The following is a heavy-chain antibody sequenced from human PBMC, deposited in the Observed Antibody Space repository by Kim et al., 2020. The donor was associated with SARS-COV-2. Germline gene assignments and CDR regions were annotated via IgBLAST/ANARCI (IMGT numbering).Heavy chain of an antibody. CDR1: GGSISSYY. J-gene: IGHJ5*02. CDR3: ARLRRITIFGVVIITWFDP. CDR2: IYYSGST. D-gene: IGHD3-3*01. V-gene: IGHV4-59*08. Sequence: SETLSLTCTVSGGSISSYYWSWIRQPPGKGLEWIGYIYYSGSTNYNPSLKSRVTISVDTSKNKFSLKLSSVTAADTAVYYCARLRRITIFGVVIITWFDPWGQGTLVTVSS.